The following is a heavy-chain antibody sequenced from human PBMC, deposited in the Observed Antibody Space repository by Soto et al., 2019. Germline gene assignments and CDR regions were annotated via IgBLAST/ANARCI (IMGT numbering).Heavy chain of an antibody. Sequence: ASVKVSCKASGYTFTSYDINWVRQATGQGLEWMGWMNPNSGNTGYAQKFQGRVTMTRNTSISTAYMELSSLRSEDTAVYYCAIGEWLSTSYFNFWGKGTLVTVSS. V-gene: IGHV1-8*01. J-gene: IGHJ4*02. CDR1: GYTFTSYD. D-gene: IGHD3-3*01. CDR2: MNPNSGNT. CDR3: AIGEWLSTSYFNF.